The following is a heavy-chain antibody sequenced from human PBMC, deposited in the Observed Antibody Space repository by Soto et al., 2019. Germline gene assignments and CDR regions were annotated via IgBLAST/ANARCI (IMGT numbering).Heavy chain of an antibody. D-gene: IGHD4-17*01. J-gene: IGHJ4*02. CDR2: ISGSGDST. Sequence: GGSLRLSCAASGFTLSSYAMSWVRQAPGKGLEWVSAISGSGDSTHYADSMKGRFTISRDNSKNTLYLQMNSLRAEDTAVYFCAKDSSRLETTVTPYFDYWGQGILVTVSS. V-gene: IGHV3-23*01. CDR3: AKDSSRLETTVTPYFDY. CDR1: GFTLSSYA.